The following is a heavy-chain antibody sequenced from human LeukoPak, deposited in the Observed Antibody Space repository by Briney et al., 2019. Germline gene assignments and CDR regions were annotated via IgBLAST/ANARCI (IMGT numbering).Heavy chain of an antibody. CDR3: ARNLPQLGIDY. CDR1: GGSISSYY. CDR2: IYYSGST. Sequence: SETLSLTCTVSGGSISSYYWSWIRQPPVKGLEWIGYIYYSGSTNYNPSLKSRVTISVDTSRNQFSLKLSSVTAADTAVYYCARNLPQLGIDYWGQGTLVTVSS. D-gene: IGHD7-27*01. J-gene: IGHJ4*02. V-gene: IGHV4-59*08.